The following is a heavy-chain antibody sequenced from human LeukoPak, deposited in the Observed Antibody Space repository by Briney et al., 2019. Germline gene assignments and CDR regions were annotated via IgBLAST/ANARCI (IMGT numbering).Heavy chain of an antibody. CDR3: ATVPPYCSSTSCYFVY. D-gene: IGHD2-2*01. V-gene: IGHV3-23*01. Sequence: PGGSLRLSCAASGFTFSTYAMSWVRQAPGKGLEWVSAISGSGGSTYYADSVKGRFTISRDNSKNTLYLQMNSLRAEDTAVYYCATVPPYCSSTSCYFVYWGQGTLVTVSS. CDR1: GFTFSTYA. J-gene: IGHJ4*02. CDR2: ISGSGGST.